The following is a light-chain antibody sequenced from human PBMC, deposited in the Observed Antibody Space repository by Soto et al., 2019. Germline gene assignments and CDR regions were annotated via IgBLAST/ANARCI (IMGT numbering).Light chain of an antibody. CDR3: SSYTIINSVI. CDR1: SSDIGDYNY. CDR2: EVN. V-gene: IGLV2-14*01. J-gene: IGLJ2*01. Sequence: QSALTQPASVSGSPGQSITISCTGTSSDIGDYNYVSWYQHLPGKAPKLMIYEVNNRPSGVSNRFSGSKSGNTASLTISGLQAEDEADYYCSSYTIINSVIFGGGTKVTVL.